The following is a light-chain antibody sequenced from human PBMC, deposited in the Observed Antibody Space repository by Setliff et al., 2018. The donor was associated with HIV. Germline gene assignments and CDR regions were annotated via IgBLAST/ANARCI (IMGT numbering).Light chain of an antibody. CDR2: DDS. J-gene: IGLJ1*01. CDR3: QVWDSSSDHHV. V-gene: IGLV3-21*02. CDR1: NIGSKS. Sequence: YELTQPHSVSVATAQTGPRTRGNNIGSKSVHWYQQKPGQAPVLVVYDDSDRPSGIPERFSGSNSGNTATLTISRVEAGDEADYYCQVWDSSSDHHVFGTGTKVTVL.